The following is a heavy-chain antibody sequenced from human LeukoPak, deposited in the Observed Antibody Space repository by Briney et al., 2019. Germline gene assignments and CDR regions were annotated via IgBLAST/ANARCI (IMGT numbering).Heavy chain of an antibody. J-gene: IGHJ4*02. CDR2: IFPADSDT. CDR1: GYSFSSYW. D-gene: IGHD3-22*01. V-gene: IGHV5-51*01. Sequence: GESLKISCKGSGYSFSSYWIGWVRRMPGRGLEWMGIIFPADSDTRYSPSFQGQVTISEDKSMNNVYLQWSSLKASDTAMYYCVKCDSSGYFFDYWGQGTLVTVSS. CDR3: VKCDSSGYFFDY.